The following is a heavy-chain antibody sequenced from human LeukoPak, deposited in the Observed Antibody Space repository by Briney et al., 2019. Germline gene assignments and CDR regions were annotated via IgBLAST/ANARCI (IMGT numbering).Heavy chain of an antibody. J-gene: IGHJ5*02. D-gene: IGHD2/OR15-2a*01. CDR1: GGSISSYY. CDR2: IYYSGST. V-gene: IGHV4-59*01. CDR3: ARSPSEYFLFGP. Sequence: SETLSLTCTVSGGSISSYYWSWIRQPPGKGLEWIGYIYYSGSTNYNPSLKSRVTISVDTSKNQFSLKLSSVTAADTAVYYCARSPSEYFLFGPWGQGTLVTVSS.